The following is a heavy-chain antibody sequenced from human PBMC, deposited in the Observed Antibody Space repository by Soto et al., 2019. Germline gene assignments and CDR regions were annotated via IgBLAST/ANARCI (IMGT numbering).Heavy chain of an antibody. V-gene: IGHV1-3*01. CDR3: VRRHVSATGIDWFDP. Sequence: ASVKVSCKASGYTFTSYDIHWVRQAPGQRLDWMGWLTAANGDTKYSPKFQGRVTITRVTSASTAYMEMSSLRSEDTAVYYCVRRHVSATGIDWFDPWGQGTLVTV. CDR1: GYTFTSYD. CDR2: LTAANGDT. D-gene: IGHD6-13*01. J-gene: IGHJ5*02.